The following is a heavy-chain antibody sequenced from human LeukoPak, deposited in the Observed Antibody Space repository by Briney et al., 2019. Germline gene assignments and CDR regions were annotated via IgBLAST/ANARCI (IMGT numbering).Heavy chain of an antibody. D-gene: IGHD3-10*01. V-gene: IGHV3-7*01. CDR1: GFPLCCYL. CDR3: ARDQYVLLWFGELDWFDP. J-gene: IGHJ5*02. Sequence: WGAPGPSFAGPGFPLCCYLVRWVRPAPGKGVGGGANIKQDGSEKYYVDSVKGRFTISRDNAKNSLYLQMNSLRAEDTAVYYCARDQYVLLWFGELDWFDPWGQGTLVTVSS. CDR2: IKQDGSEK.